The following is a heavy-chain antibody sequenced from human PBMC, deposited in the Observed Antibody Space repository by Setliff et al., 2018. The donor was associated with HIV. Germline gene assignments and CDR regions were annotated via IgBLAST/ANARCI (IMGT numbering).Heavy chain of an antibody. CDR3: ARGLPPFYDFWSGYPLYY. CDR2: INTNTGNP. Sequence: ASVKVSCKASGYTFTRYAMNWVRQAPGQGLEWMGWINTNTGNPTYAQGFTGRFVFSLDTSVSTAYLQISSLKAEDTAVYYCARGLPPFYDFWSGYPLYYWGQGTLVTVSS. V-gene: IGHV7-4-1*02. J-gene: IGHJ4*02. CDR1: GYTFTRYA. D-gene: IGHD3-3*01.